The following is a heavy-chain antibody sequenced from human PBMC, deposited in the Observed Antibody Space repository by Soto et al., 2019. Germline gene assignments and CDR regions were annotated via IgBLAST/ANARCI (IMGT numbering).Heavy chain of an antibody. D-gene: IGHD6-19*01. CDR1: GYTFTSYD. CDR2: MNSNSGNT. Sequence: QVQLVQSGAEVKKPGAPVKVSCKASGYTFTSYDINWVRQATGQGLGWMGWMNSNSGNTGYAQKFQGRVTMTRNTSIRTAHMELSTLRSEDTAVYYCARELSRGWFSNWGQGTLVTVSS. V-gene: IGHV1-8*01. J-gene: IGHJ4*02. CDR3: ARELSRGWFSN.